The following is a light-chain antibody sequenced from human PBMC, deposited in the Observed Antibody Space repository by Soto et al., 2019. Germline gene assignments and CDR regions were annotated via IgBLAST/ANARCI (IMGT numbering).Light chain of an antibody. CDR1: QVISNY. V-gene: IGKV1-27*01. J-gene: IGKJ1*01. Sequence: DIQMTQSPSSLSASVGDRVSITCRASQVISNYLAWYQQKPGKVPKLLIYAASTLQSGVPSRFSGRGSGTGFTLTITSLQPEDFATYYCQQSYRTPTFGQGTKVDIK. CDR3: QQSYRTPT. CDR2: AAS.